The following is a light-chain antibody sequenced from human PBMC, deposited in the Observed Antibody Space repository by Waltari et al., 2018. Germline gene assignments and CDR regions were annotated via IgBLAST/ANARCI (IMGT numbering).Light chain of an antibody. V-gene: IGKV3-20*01. CDR1: QTVKTTY. Sequence: EIVLTQSPGTLSLSPGERATLSCRASQTVKTTYLAWYQQKPGQAPTLLIYGASSRATVIPDRFSGSGSGTDFSLCISSLEPEDLAVYYCQQYDITPLTVGGGTKVEIK. CDR2: GAS. CDR3: QQYDITPLT. J-gene: IGKJ4*01.